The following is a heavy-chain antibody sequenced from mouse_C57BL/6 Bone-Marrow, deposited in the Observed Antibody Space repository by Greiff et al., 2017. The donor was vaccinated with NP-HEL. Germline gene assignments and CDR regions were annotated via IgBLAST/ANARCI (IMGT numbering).Heavy chain of an antibody. CDR3: TSPNYYGSSYFDY. J-gene: IGHJ2*01. CDR2: IRNKANNHAT. Sequence: EVHLVESGGGLVQPGGSMKLSCAASGFTFSDAWMDWVRQSPEKGLEWVAEIRNKANNHATYYAESVKGRFTISRDDSKSSVYLQMNSLRAEDTGIYYCTSPNYYGSSYFDYWGQGTTLTVSS. CDR1: GFTFSDAW. D-gene: IGHD1-1*01. V-gene: IGHV6-6*01.